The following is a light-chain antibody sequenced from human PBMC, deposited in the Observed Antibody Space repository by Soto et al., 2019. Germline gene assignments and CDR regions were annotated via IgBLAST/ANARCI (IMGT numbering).Light chain of an antibody. Sequence: QSVLTRPASVSGSPGQSITISCTGTHSDVGGYNYVSWYQHHPGKAPKLMIYDVSNRPSGVSNRFSGSKSGNTASLTISGLQAEDEADYYCSSYTSSSTRVFGTGTKVTVL. CDR2: DVS. CDR3: SSYTSSSTRV. V-gene: IGLV2-14*03. J-gene: IGLJ1*01. CDR1: HSDVGGYNY.